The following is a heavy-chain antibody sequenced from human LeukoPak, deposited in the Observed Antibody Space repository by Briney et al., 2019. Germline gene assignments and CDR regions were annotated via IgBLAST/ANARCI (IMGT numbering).Heavy chain of an antibody. Sequence: GGSLRLSCAASGFTFSRYWMTWIRQSPGKAPEWVANIKENGSEKNYVDSVKGRFIISRDNTKKSLYLQMNSLRVEDTGVYYCARDPSSLRDSYDYWGQGTLVTVSS. J-gene: IGHJ4*02. V-gene: IGHV3-7*01. CDR3: ARDPSSLRDSYDY. CDR1: GFTFSRYW. CDR2: IKENGSEK.